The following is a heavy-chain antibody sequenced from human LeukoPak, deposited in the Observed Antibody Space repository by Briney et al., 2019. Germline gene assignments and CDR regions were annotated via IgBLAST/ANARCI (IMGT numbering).Heavy chain of an antibody. CDR1: GYTFTGYY. CDR3: TRCSYYDSSGYSGVRLFDY. CDR2: INPNSGGT. Sequence: ASVKVSCKASGYTFTGYYMHWVRPAPGQGLEWMGWINPNSGGTNYAQKFQGRVTMTSDTSISTAYMELSRLRSDDTALYYCTRCSYYDSSGYSGVRLFDYWGQGTPVTVPS. V-gene: IGHV1-2*02. D-gene: IGHD3-22*01. J-gene: IGHJ4*02.